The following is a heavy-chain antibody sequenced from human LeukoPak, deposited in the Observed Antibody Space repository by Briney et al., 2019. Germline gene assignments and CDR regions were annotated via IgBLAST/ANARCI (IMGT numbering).Heavy chain of an antibody. CDR3: ASIVVFSPFDY. Sequence: GGSLRLSCAASGFRFNSHLMSWVRQAPGKGLEWVGNIEENGAEIYYVDSVRGRFTISRDNAKNSLYLQMNSLRAEDTAVYYCASIVVFSPFDYWGQGPLVTVSS. CDR1: GFRFNSHL. D-gene: IGHD3-22*01. V-gene: IGHV3-7*01. CDR2: IEENGAEI. J-gene: IGHJ4*02.